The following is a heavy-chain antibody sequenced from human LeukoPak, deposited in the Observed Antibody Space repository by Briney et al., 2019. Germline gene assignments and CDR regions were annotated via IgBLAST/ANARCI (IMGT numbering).Heavy chain of an antibody. CDR3: ARYWNDRYFDY. V-gene: IGHV3-23*01. CDR2: INNFGGST. D-gene: IGHD1-1*01. Sequence: GGSLRLSCAASGFTFSSYAMGWVRQAPGKGLEWVSVINNFGGSTFYADSVKGRFTISRDNSKSTLYLQMNSLRAEDTAVYYCARYWNDRYFDYWGRGTLVTVPS. J-gene: IGHJ4*02. CDR1: GFTFSSYA.